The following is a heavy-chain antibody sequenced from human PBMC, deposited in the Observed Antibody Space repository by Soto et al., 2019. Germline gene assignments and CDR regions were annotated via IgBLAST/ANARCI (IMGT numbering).Heavy chain of an antibody. D-gene: IGHD3-16*01. CDR1: GGSIGSGDYY. CDR2: IYDNGDT. Sequence: QVQLQASGPGLVKPSQTLSLTCTVSGGSIGSGDYYWTWIRQHPGRGLEWIGYIYDNGDTYYNPSLKSRVTISADTSKNQFALRLSSVTAADSAVYYCARAYDYVATKNDGFDIWGQGTLVTVSS. V-gene: IGHV4-31*03. J-gene: IGHJ3*02. CDR3: ARAYDYVATKNDGFDI.